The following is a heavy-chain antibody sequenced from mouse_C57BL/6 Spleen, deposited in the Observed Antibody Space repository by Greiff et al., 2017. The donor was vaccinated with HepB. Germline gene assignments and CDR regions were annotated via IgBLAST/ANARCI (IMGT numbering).Heavy chain of an antibody. CDR1: GYTFTSYW. J-gene: IGHJ3*01. CDR2: IHPNSGST. CDR3: ASYYGSRKNWFAY. Sequence: QVQLQQSGAELVKPGASVKLSCKASGYTFTSYWMHWVKQRPGQGLEWIGMIHPNSGSTNYNEKFKSKATLTVDKSSSTAYMQLSSLTSEDSAVYYCASYYGSRKNWFAYWGQGTLVTVSA. V-gene: IGHV1-64*01. D-gene: IGHD1-1*01.